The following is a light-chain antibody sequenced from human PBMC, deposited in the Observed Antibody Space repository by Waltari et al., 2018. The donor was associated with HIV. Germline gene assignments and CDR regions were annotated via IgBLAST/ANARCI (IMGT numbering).Light chain of an antibody. CDR1: QSVSSN. Sequence: LSVSPGERATLSCRASQSVSSNLAWYQQKAGQAPRLLIYGASTRATGIPARFSGSGSGTEFTLTISSLQSEDFAVYYCQQYNNWPPLTFGGGTKVEIK. J-gene: IGKJ4*01. V-gene: IGKV3-15*01. CDR2: GAS. CDR3: QQYNNWPPLT.